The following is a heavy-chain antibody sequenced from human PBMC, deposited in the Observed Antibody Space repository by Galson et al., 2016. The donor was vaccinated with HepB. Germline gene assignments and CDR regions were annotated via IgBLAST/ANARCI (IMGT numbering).Heavy chain of an antibody. CDR1: GYTFTNYY. J-gene: IGHJ4*02. V-gene: IGHV1-46*01. CDR2: INPSGGRA. D-gene: IGHD6-19*01. CDR3: ASGTVAGADYFDY. Sequence: SVKVSCKASGYTFTNYYVHWVRQAPGQGLEWMGVINPSGGRATYAQKFQGRITMTGDTATSTVYMELSSLRSEDTAVYYCASGTVAGADYFDYWGQGTLVTVS.